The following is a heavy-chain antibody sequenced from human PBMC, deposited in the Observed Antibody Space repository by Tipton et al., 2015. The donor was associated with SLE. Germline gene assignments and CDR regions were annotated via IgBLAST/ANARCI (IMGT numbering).Heavy chain of an antibody. V-gene: IGHV4-59*12. CDR2: LSYSGST. CDR3: VRGPWAYYYYMDV. CDR1: GGSLSSYY. Sequence: TLSLTCTVSGGSLSSYYWSWIRQSPEKGLEWIGYLSYSGSTNYNPSLESRVTISVDTSKNQFSLIVTSVTAADTAVYYCVRGPWAYYYYMDVWGKGTKVTVSS. D-gene: IGHD7-27*01. J-gene: IGHJ6*03.